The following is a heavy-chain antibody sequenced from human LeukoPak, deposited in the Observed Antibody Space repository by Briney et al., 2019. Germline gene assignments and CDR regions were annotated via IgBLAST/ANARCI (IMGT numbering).Heavy chain of an antibody. J-gene: IGHJ3*02. V-gene: IGHV3-48*01. Sequence: PGGSLRLSCAASGFTFSSYSMNWVRQAPGKGLEWVSYISSSSSTIYYADSVKGRFTISRDNAKNSLYLQMNSLRAEDTAVYYCARAGGSYSFHAFDIWGQRTMVTVSS. CDR2: ISSSSSTI. D-gene: IGHD1-26*01. CDR1: GFTFSSYS. CDR3: ARAGGSYSFHAFDI.